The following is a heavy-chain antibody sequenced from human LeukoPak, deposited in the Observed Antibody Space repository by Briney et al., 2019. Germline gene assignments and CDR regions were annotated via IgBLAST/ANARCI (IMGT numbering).Heavy chain of an antibody. Sequence: SETLSLTCTVSGGPISSSSYYWGWIRQPPGKGLEWIGSIYYSGSTYYNPSLKSRVTISVDTSKNQFSLKLSSVTAADTAVYYCARVLAGYYYYYYMDVWGKGTTVTVSS. V-gene: IGHV4-39*07. CDR1: GGPISSSSYY. D-gene: IGHD1-1*01. CDR3: ARVLAGYYYYYYMDV. J-gene: IGHJ6*03. CDR2: IYYSGST.